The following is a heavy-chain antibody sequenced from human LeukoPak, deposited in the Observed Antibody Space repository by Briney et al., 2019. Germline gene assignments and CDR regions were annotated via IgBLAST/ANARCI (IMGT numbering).Heavy chain of an antibody. CDR1: GFTFSSYG. J-gene: IGHJ3*01. Sequence: GGSLRLSCAASGFTFSSYGMHWVRQAPGKGLEGVAVIWFDGTNKYYADSVKGRFTISRDNSENTLYLQMNSLRAEDTAVYYCARRLYCSGTSCYTGPDALDVWGQGTVVTVSS. D-gene: IGHD2-2*02. CDR2: IWFDGTNK. V-gene: IGHV3-33*01. CDR3: ARRLYCSGTSCYTGPDALDV.